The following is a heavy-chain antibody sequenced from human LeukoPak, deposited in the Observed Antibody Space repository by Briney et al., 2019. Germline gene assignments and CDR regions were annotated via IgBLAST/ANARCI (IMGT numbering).Heavy chain of an antibody. CDR3: ARAPWGDDAFDI. Sequence: PSETLSLTCTVSGDSISSISYYWGWIRQPPGKGLEWIGSIYYSGSTYYNPSLKSRVTISVDTSKNQFSLKLSSVTAADTAVYYRARAPWGDDAFDIWGQGTMVTVSS. J-gene: IGHJ3*02. D-gene: IGHD3-16*01. CDR2: IYYSGST. CDR1: GDSISSISYY. V-gene: IGHV4-39*07.